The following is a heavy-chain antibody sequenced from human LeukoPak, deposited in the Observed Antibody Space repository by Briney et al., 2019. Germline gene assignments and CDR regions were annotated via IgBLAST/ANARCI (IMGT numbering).Heavy chain of an antibody. CDR1: GGSISSYY. Sequence: PSETLSLTCTVSGGSISSYYWSWIRQPPGEGLEWIGYIYYSGSTNYNPSLKSRGTIPVDTSKHQFSLKLSSVTAADTAVYYCARHLVSKSRHNYFDYWGQGTLVTVSS. CDR2: IYYSGST. CDR3: ARHLVSKSRHNYFDY. J-gene: IGHJ4*02. V-gene: IGHV4-59*01. D-gene: IGHD3-9*01.